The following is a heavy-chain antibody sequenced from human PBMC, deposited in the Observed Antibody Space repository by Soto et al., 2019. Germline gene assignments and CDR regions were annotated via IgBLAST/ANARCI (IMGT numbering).Heavy chain of an antibody. D-gene: IGHD3-22*01. CDR1: GGTFSSYT. V-gene: IGHV1-69*02. Sequence: QVQLVQSGAEVKKPGSSVKVSCKASGGTFSSYTISWVRQAPGQGLEWMGRIIPILGIANYAQKFQGRVTITADKSTSTAYMELSCLRSEDTAVYYCARGSLTKWLFHPWGQGTLVTVSS. CDR2: IIPILGIA. J-gene: IGHJ5*02. CDR3: ARGSLTKWLFHP.